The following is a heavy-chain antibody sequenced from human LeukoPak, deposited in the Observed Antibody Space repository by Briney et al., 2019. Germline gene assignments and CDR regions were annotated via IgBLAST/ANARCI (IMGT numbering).Heavy chain of an antibody. CDR1: SGSISNYY. Sequence: SETLSLTCTVSSGSISNYYWSWIRQPAGKGLEWIGRIYTSGSTTYNPSLKSRLTISIDTSKNQFSLKLSSVTAADTAVYYCARPLGDLLNWFDPWGQGTLVTVSS. D-gene: IGHD1-26*01. V-gene: IGHV4-4*07. CDR3: ARPLGDLLNWFDP. CDR2: IYTSGST. J-gene: IGHJ5*02.